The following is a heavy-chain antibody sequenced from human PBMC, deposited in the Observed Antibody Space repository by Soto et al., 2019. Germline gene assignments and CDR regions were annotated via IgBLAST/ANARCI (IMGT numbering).Heavy chain of an antibody. CDR2: ISYDGSNK. Sequence: QVQLVESGGGVVQPGRSLRLSCAASGFTFSSYGMHWVRQAPGQGLEWVAVISYDGSNKYYADSVKGRFTISRDNSKNTLYLQMNSLRAEDTAVYYCARHDSGDYGIDYWGQGTLVTDSS. V-gene: IGHV3-30*03. J-gene: IGHJ4*02. CDR3: ARHDSGDYGIDY. CDR1: GFTFSSYG. D-gene: IGHD4-17*01.